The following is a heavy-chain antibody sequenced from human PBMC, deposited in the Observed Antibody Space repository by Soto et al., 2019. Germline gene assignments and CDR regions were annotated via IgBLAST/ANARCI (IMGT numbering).Heavy chain of an antibody. CDR2: IYYTGSP. CDR3: ARGGWYLDY. CDR1: GGTRIGSY. D-gene: IGHD6-19*01. V-gene: IGHV4-59*01. Sequence: LETQPHTCTVSGGTRIGSYWSWIRQCPGKGLEWIAFIYYTGSPEYNPSLNSRVTISIDTSKNQFSLKLSAVTAADTAVYYCARGGWYLDYWGQGTVVTVSS. J-gene: IGHJ4*02.